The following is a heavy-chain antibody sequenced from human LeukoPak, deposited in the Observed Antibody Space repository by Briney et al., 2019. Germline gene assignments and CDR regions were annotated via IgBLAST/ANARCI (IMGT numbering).Heavy chain of an antibody. V-gene: IGHV4-4*02. Sequence: PSGTLSLTCAVSGGSISSGNWWSWVRQPPGKGLEWIGEINHSGSTNYNPSLKSRVTISVDTSKNQFSLKLSSVTAADTAVYYCARGPRMPDIVVVVAATRAFDIWGQGTMVTVSS. CDR1: GGSISSGNW. J-gene: IGHJ3*02. D-gene: IGHD2-15*01. CDR3: ARGPRMPDIVVVVAATRAFDI. CDR2: INHSGST.